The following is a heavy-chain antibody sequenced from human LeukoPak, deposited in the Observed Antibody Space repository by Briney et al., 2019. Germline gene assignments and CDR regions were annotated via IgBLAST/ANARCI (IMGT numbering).Heavy chain of an antibody. CDR1: GLTFSDYY. V-gene: IGHV3-11*01. D-gene: IGHD3-22*01. CDR3: AGSYDSSGFSEN. Sequence: PGGSPRLSCAASGLTFSDYYLNWIRQAPGKGLEWVSYISFSGRIIYYADSVKGRFTISRDNAKNSLYLQMNSLRAEDTAVYYCAGSYDSSGFSENWGQGTLVTVSS. CDR2: ISFSGRII. J-gene: IGHJ4*02.